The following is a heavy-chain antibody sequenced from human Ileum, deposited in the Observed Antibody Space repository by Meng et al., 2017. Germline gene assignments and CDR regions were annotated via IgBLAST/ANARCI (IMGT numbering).Heavy chain of an antibody. V-gene: IGHV4-34*01. CDR2: INHSGST. D-gene: IGHD6-19*01. CDR1: GGFFSGYD. J-gene: IGHJ4*02. Sequence: QVPLNECGAGLLQPSGTLSLNCSVYGGFFSGYDWSWIRPPPGKGLEWIGEINHSGSTNYNPSLKSRVTISVDTSKNQFSLKLSSVTAADTAVYYCARTSGWFYYWGQGTLVTVSS. CDR3: ARTSGWFYY.